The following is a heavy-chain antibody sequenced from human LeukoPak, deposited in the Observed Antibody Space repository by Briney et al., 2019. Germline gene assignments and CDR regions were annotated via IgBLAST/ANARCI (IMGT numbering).Heavy chain of an antibody. V-gene: IGHV1-46*01. CDR2: INPSGGST. Sequence: GASVKVSCKASGYTFTSYYMHWVRQAPGQGLEWMGIINPSGGSTSYAQKFQGRVTITTDESTSTAYMELSSLRSEDTAVYYCASSRGYDSSGSPGYWGQGTPVTVSS. CDR1: GYTFTSYY. J-gene: IGHJ4*02. D-gene: IGHD3-22*01. CDR3: ASSRGYDSSGSPGY.